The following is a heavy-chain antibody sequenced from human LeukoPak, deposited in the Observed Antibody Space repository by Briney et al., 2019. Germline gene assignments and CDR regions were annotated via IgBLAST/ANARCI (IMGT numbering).Heavy chain of an antibody. CDR3: TRGLPSDKIDY. J-gene: IGHJ4*02. CDR2: MHYGGSP. V-gene: IGHV4-30-4*01. CDR1: GGSISSGDYI. D-gene: IGHD2-15*01. Sequence: SQTLSLTCTVSGGSISSGDYIWTWIRQPPGKGLEWIGRMHYGGSPSYNPSLQSRVTISADTSKNQFSLSLYSVTAADTAVYYCTRGLPSDKIDYWGQGTLVTVSS.